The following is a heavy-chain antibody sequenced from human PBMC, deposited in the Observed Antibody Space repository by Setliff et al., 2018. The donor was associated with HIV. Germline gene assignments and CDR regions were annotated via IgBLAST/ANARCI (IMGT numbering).Heavy chain of an antibody. CDR2: FDSTGSP. V-gene: IGHV4-61*02. CDR1: GDSVSSSPYY. J-gene: IGHJ4*02. Sequence: SETLSLTCSVSGDSVSSSPYYWSWIRQPAGKGLEWSGRFDSTGSPDYNPSLKSRVTISIDTSKNHFSLKLSSVAAADTAVYFCAGDYAGSGRPFDYWGQGTQVTVSS. CDR3: AGDYAGSGRPFDY. D-gene: IGHD2-15*01.